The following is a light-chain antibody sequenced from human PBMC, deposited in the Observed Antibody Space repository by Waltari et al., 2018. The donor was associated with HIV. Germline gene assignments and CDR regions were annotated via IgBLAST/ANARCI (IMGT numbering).Light chain of an antibody. CDR3: SSYTSSSTLV. V-gene: IGLV2-14*01. Sequence: QSALTQPAPVSGSPGQSITISCPGPSSAVGGYNYVSWYQQHPGKAPKLMIYDVSNRPSGVSNRFSGSKSGNTASLTISGLQAEDEADYYCSSYTSSSTLVFGGGTKLTVL. CDR1: SSAVGGYNY. J-gene: IGLJ2*01. CDR2: DVS.